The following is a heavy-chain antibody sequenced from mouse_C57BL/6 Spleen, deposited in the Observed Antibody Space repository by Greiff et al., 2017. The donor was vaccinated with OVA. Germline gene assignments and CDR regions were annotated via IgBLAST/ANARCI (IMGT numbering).Heavy chain of an antibody. V-gene: IGHV1-15*01. J-gene: IGHJ3*01. Sequence: QVQLQQSGAELVRPGASVTLSCKASGYTFTDYEMHWVKQTPVHGLEWIGAIDPETGGTAYNQKFKGKAILTADKFSSTAYMELRSLTSEDSAVYYCTRGFAYWGQGTLVTVSA. CDR1: GYTFTDYE. CDR3: TRGFAY. CDR2: IDPETGGT.